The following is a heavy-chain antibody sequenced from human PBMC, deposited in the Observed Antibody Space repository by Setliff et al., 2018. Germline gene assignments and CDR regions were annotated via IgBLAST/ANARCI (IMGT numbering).Heavy chain of an antibody. CDR2: VYSTGST. CDR1: GASISSGSHY. V-gene: IGHV4-61*09. Sequence: SETLSLTCNVSGASISSGSHYWSWIRQSAGEKPTWIGHVYSTGSTNYNPSFESRVSISVDKSNNQFSLKMTSVTAVDTAMYYCVRDRYGRNSDGSGVYNWFDSWGQGILVTVSS. J-gene: IGHJ5*01. CDR3: VRDRYGRNSDGSGVYNWFDS. D-gene: IGHD2-15*01.